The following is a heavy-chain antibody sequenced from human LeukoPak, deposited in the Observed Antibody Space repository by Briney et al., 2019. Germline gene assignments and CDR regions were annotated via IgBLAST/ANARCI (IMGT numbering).Heavy chain of an antibody. J-gene: IGHJ1*01. Sequence: GESLKISCKGSEYSFTNYWIGWVRQMPGKGLEWMGIIYPGDSDTRYSPSFQGQVTISADKSISTAYLQWSSLKASDTAMYFCATYAGSYSKYFQHWGQGALVTVSS. D-gene: IGHD3-10*01. CDR2: IYPGDSDT. V-gene: IGHV5-51*01. CDR1: EYSFTNYW. CDR3: ATYAGSYSKYFQH.